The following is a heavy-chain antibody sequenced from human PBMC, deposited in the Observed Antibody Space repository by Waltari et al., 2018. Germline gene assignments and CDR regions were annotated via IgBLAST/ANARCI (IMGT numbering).Heavy chain of an antibody. CDR3: VRLEDCTGPGGHCYSGDPFALDV. V-gene: IGHV4-34*02. Sequence: QVQLQQWGAGLLQSSETLSLTCAVYGGSFSGYYWGWVRQPPGKGLEWIGEINQAGYSHHTPSLRSRVNRSADASKGRSSLKLNSGTAAGTAVYYCVRLEDCTGPGGHCYSGDPFALDVWGQGTTVTVSS. CDR1: GGSFSGYY. J-gene: IGHJ6*02. D-gene: IGHD2-15*01. CDR2: INQAGYS.